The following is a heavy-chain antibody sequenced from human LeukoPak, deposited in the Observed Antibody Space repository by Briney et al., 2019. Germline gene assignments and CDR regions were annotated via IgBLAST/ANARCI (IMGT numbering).Heavy chain of an antibody. Sequence: SETLSLTCTVSGGSISSYYWSWIRQPPGKGLEWIGYIYYSGSTNYNPSLKSRVTISVDTSKNQFSLKLSSVTAADTAVYYCARVDYESSGYYLGFDYWGQGTLVTVSS. CDR3: ARVDYESSGYYLGFDY. J-gene: IGHJ4*02. D-gene: IGHD3-22*01. V-gene: IGHV4-59*01. CDR2: IYYSGST. CDR1: GGSISSYY.